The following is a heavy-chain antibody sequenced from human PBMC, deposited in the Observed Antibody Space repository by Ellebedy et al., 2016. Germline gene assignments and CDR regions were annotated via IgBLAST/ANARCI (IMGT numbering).Heavy chain of an antibody. CDR2: ISSSSSYI. V-gene: IGHV3-21*01. CDR3: RHGHYADY. D-gene: IGHD3/OR15-3a*01. Sequence: GESLKISXAASGFTFSSYSMNWVRQAPGKGLEWVSSISSSSSYIYYADSVKGRFTVSRDNSKNTVYLQMNNVRAEDTAMYYCRHGHYADYWGQGTLVTVSS. CDR1: GFTFSSYS. J-gene: IGHJ4*02.